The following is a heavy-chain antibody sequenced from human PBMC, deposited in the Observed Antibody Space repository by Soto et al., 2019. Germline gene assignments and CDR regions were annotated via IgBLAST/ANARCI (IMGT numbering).Heavy chain of an antibody. J-gene: IGHJ4*02. Sequence: PGESLKISCKGSGYSFTTYWPGWVRQVPGKGLEWMGIIYPGDSDTRYSPSFQGQVTISADKSISAAYLQWSSLKASDTAMYFCARRRGLVGSFDYWGRGTLVTVAS. V-gene: IGHV5-51*01. CDR1: GYSFTTYW. D-gene: IGHD3-9*01. CDR3: ARRRGLVGSFDY. CDR2: IYPGDSDT.